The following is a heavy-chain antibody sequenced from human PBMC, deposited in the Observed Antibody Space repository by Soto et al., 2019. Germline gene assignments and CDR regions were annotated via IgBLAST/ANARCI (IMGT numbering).Heavy chain of an antibody. J-gene: IGHJ3*02. V-gene: IGHV3-21*01. D-gene: IGHD3-22*01. Sequence: EVQLVESGGGLVKPGGSLRLSCAASGFTFSSYSMNWVRQAPGKGLEWGSCISSSSSYIYYADSVKGRFTISRDNAKNSLYLQMNSLRDEDTAVYYCARGYHYYDSSGYDKWDAFDIWGQGTMVTVSS. CDR2: ISSSSSYI. CDR3: ARGYHYYDSSGYDKWDAFDI. CDR1: GFTFSSYS.